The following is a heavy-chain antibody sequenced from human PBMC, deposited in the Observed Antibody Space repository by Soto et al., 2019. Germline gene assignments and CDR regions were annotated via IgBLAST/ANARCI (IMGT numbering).Heavy chain of an antibody. Sequence: QVQLVESGGGVVQPGRSLTLSCAASGFTFRPYPMHWVRQAPGKGLEWVAVISDDGSNKYYADSVKGRFTISRDNSKNTLYLQMNSLRAEDTAVSYCARDIGYSSSSGNYWGQGTLVTVSS. CDR2: ISDDGSNK. V-gene: IGHV3-30-3*01. J-gene: IGHJ4*02. D-gene: IGHD6-6*01. CDR1: GFTFRPYP. CDR3: ARDIGYSSSSGNY.